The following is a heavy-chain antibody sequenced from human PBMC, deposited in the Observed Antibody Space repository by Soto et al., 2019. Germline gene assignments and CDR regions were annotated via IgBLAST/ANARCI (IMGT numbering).Heavy chain of an antibody. CDR3: ASLGVGDWANYYYYYYGMDV. V-gene: IGHV3-23*01. CDR2: VTANGGST. Sequence: GGSLRLSCSATGGTFSVDAMTWVRQAQGKGLERVSAVTANGGSTYSAASVKGRFTISRDNSRNTLFLQMNSLRAEDTAVYYCASLGVGDWANYYYYYYGMDVWGQGTTVTVSS. D-gene: IGHD2-21*02. CDR1: GGTFSVDA. J-gene: IGHJ6*02.